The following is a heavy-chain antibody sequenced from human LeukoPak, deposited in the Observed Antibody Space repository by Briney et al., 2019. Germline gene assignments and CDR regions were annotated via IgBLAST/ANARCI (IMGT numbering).Heavy chain of an antibody. D-gene: IGHD5-12*01. CDR1: GFTFSSYW. Sequence: GGSLRLSCAAPGFTFSSYWMSWVRQAPGKGLEWVANIKQDGSEKYYVDSVKGRFTISRDNAKNSLYLQMNSLRAEDTAVYYCAREHSGYDFPGRDYYYMDVWGKGTTVTVSS. J-gene: IGHJ6*03. CDR2: IKQDGSEK. V-gene: IGHV3-7*01. CDR3: AREHSGYDFPGRDYYYMDV.